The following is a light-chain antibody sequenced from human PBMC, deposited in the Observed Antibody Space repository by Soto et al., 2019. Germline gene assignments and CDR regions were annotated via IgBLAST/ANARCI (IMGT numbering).Light chain of an antibody. CDR3: QEYDRYWT. Sequence: DIQMTQSPSSLSASVGDRVTITCRASQSISSWLAWYQQKPGKAPKLLIYQASSLQSGVSSRFSGSGSGTEFTLTISSLQPDDFATYYCQEYDRYWTFGQGTKVESK. V-gene: IGKV1-5*03. J-gene: IGKJ1*01. CDR1: QSISSW. CDR2: QAS.